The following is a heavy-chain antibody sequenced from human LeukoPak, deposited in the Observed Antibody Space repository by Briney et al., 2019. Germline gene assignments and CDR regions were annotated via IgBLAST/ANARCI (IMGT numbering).Heavy chain of an antibody. V-gene: IGHV1-2*02. J-gene: IGHJ4*02. D-gene: IGHD3-10*01. Sequence: GASVKVSCKASGYTFTGYYMHWVRQAPGQGLEWMGWINPNSGGTNYAQKFQGRVTMTRDTSISTAYMELSRLRSDDTAVYYCARARWTMVRGVISPPLDYWGQGTLVTVSS. CDR2: INPNSGGT. CDR3: ARARWTMVRGVISPPLDY. CDR1: GYTFTGYY.